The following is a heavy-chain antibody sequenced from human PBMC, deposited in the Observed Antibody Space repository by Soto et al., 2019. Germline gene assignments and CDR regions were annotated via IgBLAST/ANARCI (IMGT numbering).Heavy chain of an antibody. V-gene: IGHV3-23*01. J-gene: IGHJ4*02. CDR3: ARHPAYNWNDAPFDY. Sequence: GGSLRLSCAASGFTFSSYAMSWVRQAPGKGLEWVSAISGSGGSTYYADSVKGRFTISVDTSKNQFSLKLSSVTAADTAVYYCARHPAYNWNDAPFDYWGQGTLVTVSS. CDR1: GFTFSSYA. D-gene: IGHD1-1*01. CDR2: ISGSGGST.